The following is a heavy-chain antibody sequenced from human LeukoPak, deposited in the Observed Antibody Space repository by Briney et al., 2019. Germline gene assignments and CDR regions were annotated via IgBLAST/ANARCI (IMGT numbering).Heavy chain of an antibody. CDR3: ARDLGPYDAFDI. V-gene: IGHV4-59*01. CDR2: IYYTGST. CDR1: GGSISNYY. J-gene: IGHJ3*02. D-gene: IGHD7-27*01. Sequence: SETLSLTCTVSGGSISNYYWSWIRQPPGKGLEWIGYIYYTGSTSYNPSLKSRVTISVDTSKKQFFLKLRSVTAADTAVYYCARDLGPYDAFDIWGQGTMVTVSS.